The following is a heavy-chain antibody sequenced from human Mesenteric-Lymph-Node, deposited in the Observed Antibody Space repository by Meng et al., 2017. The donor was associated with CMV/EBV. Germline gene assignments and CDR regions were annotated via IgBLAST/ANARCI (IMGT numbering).Heavy chain of an antibody. CDR1: GFVMRDYY. CDR2: ISGSSNTI. V-gene: IGHV3-11*01. Sequence: GGSLRLSCATSGFVMRDYYLAWIRQAPGKGLEWISYISGSSNTIYYADPVKGRFTTSRDNAMRSLNLQMNSLRAEDTAVYYCVRAEYGDYAGYWGQGTLVTVSS. CDR3: VRAEYGDYAGY. D-gene: IGHD4-17*01. J-gene: IGHJ4*02.